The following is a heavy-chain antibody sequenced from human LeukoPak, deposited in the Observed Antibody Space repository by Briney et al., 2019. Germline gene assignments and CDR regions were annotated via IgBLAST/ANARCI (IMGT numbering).Heavy chain of an antibody. CDR1: GYTFTNYD. J-gene: IGHJ4*02. Sequence: ASVKVSCKASGYTFTNYDINWVRQATGQEPEWMGHINPNSGETGYSQKFQGRVTITRDTSISTAYMELRSLRSEDTAVYYCAKHDRTTFDYWGQGTLVTVSS. D-gene: IGHD1-14*01. CDR3: AKHDRTTFDY. CDR2: INPNSGET. V-gene: IGHV1-8*03.